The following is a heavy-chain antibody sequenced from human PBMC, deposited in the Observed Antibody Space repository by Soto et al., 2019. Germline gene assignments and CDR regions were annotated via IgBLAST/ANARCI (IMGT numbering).Heavy chain of an antibody. V-gene: IGHV4-59*06. CDR3: AASCVACGGFNYYGMDV. Sequence: SETLSLTCTVSGASISNFYWYWIRQHPGKGLEWIGYIYYSGTTYYNPSLKSRVTISVDTSKNQFSLKLSSVTAADTAVYYCAASCVACGGFNYYGMDVWGQGTTVTVSS. J-gene: IGHJ6*02. CDR2: IYYSGTT. D-gene: IGHD2-21*01. CDR1: GASISNFY.